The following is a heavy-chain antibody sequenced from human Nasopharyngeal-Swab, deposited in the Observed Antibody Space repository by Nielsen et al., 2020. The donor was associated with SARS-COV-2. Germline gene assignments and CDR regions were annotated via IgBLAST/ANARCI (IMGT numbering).Heavy chain of an antibody. CDR2: ISYDGSNK. J-gene: IGHJ4*02. CDR1: RFTFSSYA. D-gene: IGHD3-10*01. V-gene: IGHV3-30*04. Sequence: LNISCAASRFTFSSYAMHWVRQAPGKGLEWVAVISYDGSNKYYADSVKGRFTISRDNSKNTLYLQMNSLRAEDPAVYYCAGSLLWFGESPGYWGQGTLVTVSS. CDR3: AGSLLWFGESPGY.